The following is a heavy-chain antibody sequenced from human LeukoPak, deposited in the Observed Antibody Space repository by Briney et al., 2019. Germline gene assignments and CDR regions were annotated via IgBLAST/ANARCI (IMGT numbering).Heavy chain of an antibody. Sequence: ASVKVSCKASGYTFTSYYMHWVRQAPGQGLEWMGIINPSGGGTSYARKFQGRVSMTWATSTTTVYMELSSLRSEDAAVYYCARGDWNYGAFDIWGQGTMVTVSS. D-gene: IGHD1-7*01. CDR1: GYTFTSYY. CDR3: ARGDWNYGAFDI. J-gene: IGHJ3*02. CDR2: INPSGGGT. V-gene: IGHV1-46*01.